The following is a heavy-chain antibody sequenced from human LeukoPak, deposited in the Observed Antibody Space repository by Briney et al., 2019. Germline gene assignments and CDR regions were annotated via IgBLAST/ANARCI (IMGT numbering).Heavy chain of an antibody. CDR2: ISYDGSNK. J-gene: IGHJ4*02. CDR1: GFTFSSYG. V-gene: IGHV3-30*18. Sequence: AGGSLRLSCAASGFTFSSYGMHWVRQAPGKGLEWVAVISYDGSNKYYADSVKGRFTISRDNSKNTLYLQMNSLRAEDTAVYYCAKDKGTIQLWFFFDYWGQGTLVTVSS. CDR3: AKDKGTIQLWFFFDY. D-gene: IGHD5-18*01.